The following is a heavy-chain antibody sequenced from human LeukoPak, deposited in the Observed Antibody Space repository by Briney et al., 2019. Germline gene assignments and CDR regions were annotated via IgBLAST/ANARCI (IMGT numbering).Heavy chain of an antibody. Sequence: TSETLSLTCTVSGGSISSYYWSWIRQPAGKGLEWIGRIYTSGSTNYNPSLKSRVTMSVDTSKNQFSLKLSSVTAADTAVYYCARSLYSLSLYSGYDYSFDYWGQGTLVTVSS. D-gene: IGHD5-12*01. J-gene: IGHJ4*02. CDR2: IYTSGST. V-gene: IGHV4-4*07. CDR1: GGSISSYY. CDR3: ARSLYSLSLYSGYDYSFDY.